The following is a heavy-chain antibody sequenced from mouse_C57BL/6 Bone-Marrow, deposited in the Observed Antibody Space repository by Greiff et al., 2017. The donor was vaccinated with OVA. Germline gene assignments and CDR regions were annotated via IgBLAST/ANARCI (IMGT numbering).Heavy chain of an antibody. CDR2: IDPYDSYT. Sequence: QVQLQQPGAELVKPGASVKLSCKASGFTFTSYWMQWVQQRPGQGLEWIGEIDPYDSYTNYNQKFKGKATLTVDTTSSTAYMQLSSLTSKDTAVYYCAIPPFYWGQGTTLTVSS. V-gene: IGHV1-50*01. J-gene: IGHJ2*01. CDR1: GFTFTSYW. CDR3: AIPPFY.